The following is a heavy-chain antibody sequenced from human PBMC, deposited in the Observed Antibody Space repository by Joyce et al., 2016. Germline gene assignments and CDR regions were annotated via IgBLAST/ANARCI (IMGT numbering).Heavy chain of an antibody. D-gene: IGHD2-2*01. J-gene: IGHJ6*02. CDR1: GYKFTDYY. Sequence: QVQLAQSGPEVKKPGASVRVSCETSGYKFTDYYIHWLRQTPGQGPEGMGRNNPASGATKYAQKFEGWGTVTREASITYMELSRLKSGDTAVYYCARWGYSSSGYPPLYAFDVWGQGTTVIVSS. V-gene: IGHV1-2*04. CDR2: NNPASGAT. CDR3: ARWGYSSSGYPPLYAFDV.